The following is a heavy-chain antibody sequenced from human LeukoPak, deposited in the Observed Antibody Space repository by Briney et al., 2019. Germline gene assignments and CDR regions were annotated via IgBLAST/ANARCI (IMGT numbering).Heavy chain of an antibody. CDR1: GFTFSSYE. CDR3: ARGPRLLDGYILPFDY. Sequence: GGSLRLSCAASGFTFSSYEMNWVRQAPGKGLEWVSYISSSGSTIYYADSVKGRFTISRDNAKNSQYLQMNSLISEDTAVYYCARGPRLLDGYILPFDYWGKGTLVTVSS. D-gene: IGHD5-24*01. J-gene: IGHJ4*02. V-gene: IGHV3-48*03. CDR2: ISSSGSTI.